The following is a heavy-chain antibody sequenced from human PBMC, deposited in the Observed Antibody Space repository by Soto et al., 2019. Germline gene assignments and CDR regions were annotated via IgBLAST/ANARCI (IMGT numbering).Heavy chain of an antibody. Sequence: QVQLVESGGGVVQPGRSLRLSCAASGFTFSSYGMHWVRQAPGKGLEWVAVISYDGSNKYYADSVKGRFTISRDNSKNTRYLQMNSLRAEDTAVYYCAKGVAAARSDYWGQGTLVTVSS. V-gene: IGHV3-30*18. D-gene: IGHD6-13*01. CDR1: GFTFSSYG. CDR3: AKGVAAARSDY. CDR2: ISYDGSNK. J-gene: IGHJ4*02.